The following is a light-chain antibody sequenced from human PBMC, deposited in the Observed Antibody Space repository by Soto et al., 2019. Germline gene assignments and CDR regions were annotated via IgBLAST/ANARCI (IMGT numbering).Light chain of an antibody. Sequence: EIVLTQSPATLSLSPGERATLSCGASQYVSSSYLAWYQQKPGLAPRLLIYDASTRATGIPDRFSGSGSGTDFTLTISRLEPEDFAVYYCQQYGTSLWTFDQGTKVEIK. CDR1: QYVSSSY. J-gene: IGKJ1*01. CDR3: QQYGTSLWT. CDR2: DAS. V-gene: IGKV3D-20*01.